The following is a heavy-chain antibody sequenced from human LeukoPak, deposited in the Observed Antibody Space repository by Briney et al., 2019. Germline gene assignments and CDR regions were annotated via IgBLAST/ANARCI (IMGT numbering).Heavy chain of an antibody. V-gene: IGHV4-39*01. CDR1: GGSISSSSYY. CDR2: IYYSGST. CDR3: ARARSSFDY. Sequence: SSETLSLTCTVSGGSISSSSYYWGWIRQPPGKGLEWIGSIYYSGSTYYNPSLKSRVTISVDTSKNQFSLKLSSVTAADTAVYYCARARSSFDYWGRGTLVTVSS. J-gene: IGHJ4*02. D-gene: IGHD6-6*01.